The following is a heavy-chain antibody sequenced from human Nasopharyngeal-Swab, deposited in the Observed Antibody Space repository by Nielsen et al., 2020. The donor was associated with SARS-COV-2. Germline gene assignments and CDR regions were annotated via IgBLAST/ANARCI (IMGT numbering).Heavy chain of an antibody. CDR2: IYSGGST. V-gene: IGHV3-66*01. Sequence: GGSLRLSCAASGFTVRSNYMSWVRQAPGKGLEWVSVIYSGGSTYYADSVKGRFTISRDNSKNTLYLQMNSLRAEDTAVYYCASSGEQQLVPDYWGQGTLVTVSS. D-gene: IGHD6-13*01. CDR3: ASSGEQQLVPDY. CDR1: GFTVRSNY. J-gene: IGHJ4*02.